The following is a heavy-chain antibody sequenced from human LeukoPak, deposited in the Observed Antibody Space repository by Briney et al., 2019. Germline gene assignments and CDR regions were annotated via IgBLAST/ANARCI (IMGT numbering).Heavy chain of an antibody. CDR1: GFTFSSYA. J-gene: IGHJ4*02. CDR3: AKDLDIVATITGN. CDR2: ISDTGATT. D-gene: IGHD5-12*01. V-gene: IGHV3-23*01. Sequence: GGSLRLSCAGSGFTFSSYAMSWVRQAPGKGLEWVSAISDTGATTYDADSVKGRFTISRDNSKNTLYLQMNSLRAEDTAVYYCAKDLDIVATITGNWGQGTLVTVSS.